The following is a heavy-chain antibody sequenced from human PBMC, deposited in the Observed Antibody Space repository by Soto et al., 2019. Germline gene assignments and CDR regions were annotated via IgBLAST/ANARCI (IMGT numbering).Heavy chain of an antibody. CDR3: ARNAGYCSGGSCYESSYYYYYMDV. CDR1: GYTFTSYG. V-gene: IGHV1-18*01. CDR2: ISAYNGNT. D-gene: IGHD2-15*01. Sequence: ASVKFSCKASGYTFTSYGISWVRQAPGQGLEWMGWISAYNGNTNYAQKLQGRVTMTTDTSTSTAYMELRSLRSDDTAVYYCARNAGYCSGGSCYESSYYYYYMDVWGKGTTVTVSS. J-gene: IGHJ6*03.